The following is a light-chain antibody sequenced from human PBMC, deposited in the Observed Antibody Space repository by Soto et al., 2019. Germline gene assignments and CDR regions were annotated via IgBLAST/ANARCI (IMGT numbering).Light chain of an antibody. V-gene: IGKV3-20*01. CDR1: QSVNRY. CDR2: GAS. Sequence: ILLTQSPPTLYFSPWEISTLSCLASQSVNRYLVWYQQKPGQAPRLLIYGASSRATGIPDRFSGSGSGTDFTLTISRLEPEDFAVYYCQQYGSSPPTFGQGTKVDIK. J-gene: IGKJ1*01. CDR3: QQYGSSPPT.